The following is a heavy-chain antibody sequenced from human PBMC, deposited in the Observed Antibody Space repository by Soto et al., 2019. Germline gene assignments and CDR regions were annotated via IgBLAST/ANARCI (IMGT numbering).Heavy chain of an antibody. D-gene: IGHD3-22*01. CDR1: GYSFTSYW. CDR3: ARKDKSGYFNWFDP. V-gene: IGHV5-51*01. Sequence: LKISCRTSGYSFTSYWIDCLRQMPGKGLEWMGIIFPSDSDTSYSPSFQGQFAISADRSTSTVFLQWASLKASDTAVYFCARKDKSGYFNWFDPWGQGTLVTVSS. J-gene: IGHJ5*02. CDR2: IFPSDSDT.